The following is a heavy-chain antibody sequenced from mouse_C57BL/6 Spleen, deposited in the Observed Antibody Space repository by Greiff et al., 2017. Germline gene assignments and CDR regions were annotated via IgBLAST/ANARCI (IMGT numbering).Heavy chain of an antibody. D-gene: IGHD1-1*01. CDR1: GYTFTSYW. CDR2: IHPNSGST. Sequence: QVQLQQPGAELVKPGAPVKLSCKASGYTFTSYWMHWVKQRPGQGLEWIGMIHPNSGSTNYNEKFKSKATLTVDKSSSTAYMQLSSLTSEDSAVYYCARAYYYGSSYPSYYAMDYWGQGTSVTVSS. CDR3: ARAYYYGSSYPSYYAMDY. V-gene: IGHV1-64*01. J-gene: IGHJ4*01.